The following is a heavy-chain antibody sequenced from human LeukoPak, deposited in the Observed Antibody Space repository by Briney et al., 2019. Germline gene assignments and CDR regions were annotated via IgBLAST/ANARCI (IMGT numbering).Heavy chain of an antibody. V-gene: IGHV4-38-2*02. CDR1: GYSITSDYY. D-gene: IGHD1-26*01. CDR2: IYHSGSI. CDR3: ARERAGAVNY. J-gene: IGHJ4*02. Sequence: SETLSLTCAVSGYSITSDYYWGWIRQPPGKGLEWIGTIYHSGSIFYSPSLKSRLTISVDTSKNQFSLNLNSVTAADTAVYYCARERAGAVNYWGQGTLVTVSS.